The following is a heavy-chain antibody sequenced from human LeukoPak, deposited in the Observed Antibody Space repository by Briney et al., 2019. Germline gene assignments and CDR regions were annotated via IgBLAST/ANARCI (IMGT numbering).Heavy chain of an antibody. V-gene: IGHV3-48*04. D-gene: IGHD3-16*01. CDR3: VREKGGFGFVL. Sequence: GGSLRLSCAGSGFNFGTYSMDWVRQAPGKGLEWVAYVSAGSTGIFYAASVKGRFSISRDNAQKSLYLQMNNLRAEDTAIYYCVREKGGFGFVLWGRGTLVTVSS. J-gene: IGHJ4*02. CDR1: GFNFGTYS. CDR2: VSAGSTGI.